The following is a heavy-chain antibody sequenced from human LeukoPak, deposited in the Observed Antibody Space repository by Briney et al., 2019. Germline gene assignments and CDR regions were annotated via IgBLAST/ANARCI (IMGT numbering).Heavy chain of an antibody. CDR3: ARAVAGPFDY. D-gene: IGHD6-19*01. V-gene: IGHV4-59*01. Sequence: SETLSLTCTVSGGSISSYYWSWIRQPPGKGLVWIGYIYYSGSTNYNPSLKSRVTISLETSKNQFSLKLNSVTAADTAVYYCARAVAGPFDYWGQGTLVTVSS. J-gene: IGHJ4*02. CDR1: GGSISSYY. CDR2: IYYSGST.